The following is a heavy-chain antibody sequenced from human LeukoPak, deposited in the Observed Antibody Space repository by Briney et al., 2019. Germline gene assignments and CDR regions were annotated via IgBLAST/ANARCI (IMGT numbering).Heavy chain of an antibody. V-gene: IGHV4-34*01. D-gene: IGHD6-13*01. J-gene: IGHJ5*02. Sequence: SETLSLTCAVYGGSFSGYYWSWIRQPPGKGLEWIGEINHSGGTNYNPSLKSRVTISVDTSKNQFSLKLSSVTAADTAVYYCARGHIAAARSWFDPWGQGTLVTVSS. CDR3: ARGHIAAARSWFDP. CDR1: GGSFSGYY. CDR2: INHSGGT.